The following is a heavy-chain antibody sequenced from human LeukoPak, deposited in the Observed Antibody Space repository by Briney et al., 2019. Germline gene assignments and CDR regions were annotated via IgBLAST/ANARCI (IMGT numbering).Heavy chain of an antibody. J-gene: IGHJ6*03. CDR2: IRSKANSYAT. CDR3: TRQAIYYGSGSYYNVGYYYMDV. V-gene: IGHV3-73*01. CDR1: GFTFSNAW. Sequence: GGSLRLSCAASGFTFSNAWMSWVRQAPGKGLEWVGRIRSKANSYATAYAASVKGRFTISRDDSKNTAYLQMNSLKTEDTAVYYCTRQAIYYGSGSYYNVGYYYMDVWGKGTTVTVSS. D-gene: IGHD3-10*01.